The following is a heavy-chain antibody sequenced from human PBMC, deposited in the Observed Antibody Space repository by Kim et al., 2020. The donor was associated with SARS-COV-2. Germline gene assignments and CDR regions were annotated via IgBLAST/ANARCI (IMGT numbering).Heavy chain of an antibody. Sequence: SETLSLTCAVSGGSISSSNWWSWVRQPPGKGLEWIGEIYHSGSTNYNPSLKSRVTISVDKSKNQFSLKLSSVTAADTAVYYCARDIHCSSTSCYGGAFDIWGQGTMVTVSS. V-gene: IGHV4-4*02. CDR3: ARDIHCSSTSCYGGAFDI. CDR1: GGSISSSNW. CDR2: IYHSGST. D-gene: IGHD2-2*01. J-gene: IGHJ3*02.